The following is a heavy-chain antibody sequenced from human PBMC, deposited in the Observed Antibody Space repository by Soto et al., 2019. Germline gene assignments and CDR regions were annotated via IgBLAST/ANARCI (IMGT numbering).Heavy chain of an antibody. V-gene: IGHV3-30-3*01. J-gene: IGHJ4*02. CDR2: ISYDGSNK. Sequence: QVQLVESGGGVVQPGRSLRLSCAASGFTFSSYAMHWVRQAPGKGLEWVAVISYDGSNKYYADSVKGRFTISRDNSKNTLYLRMNSLRAEDTAVYYCARAFMVRGAVDYWGQGTLVTVSS. CDR1: GFTFSSYA. CDR3: ARAFMVRGAVDY. D-gene: IGHD3-10*01.